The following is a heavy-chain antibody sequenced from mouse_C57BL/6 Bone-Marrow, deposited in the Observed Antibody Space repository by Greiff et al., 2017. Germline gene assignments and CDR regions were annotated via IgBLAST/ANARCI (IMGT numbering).Heavy chain of an antibody. CDR1: GFTFSDYY. J-gene: IGHJ4*01. CDR2: INYDGSTT. V-gene: IGHV5-16*01. Sequence: VQLKESEGGLVQPGSSMKLSCPASGFTFSDYYMAWVRQVPEKGLEWVANINYDGSTTYYLDSLKSRFIISRDNAKNILYLQMSSLKSEDTATYYCARYGNSYYAMDYWGQGTSVTVSS. CDR3: ARYGNSYYAMDY. D-gene: IGHD2-1*01.